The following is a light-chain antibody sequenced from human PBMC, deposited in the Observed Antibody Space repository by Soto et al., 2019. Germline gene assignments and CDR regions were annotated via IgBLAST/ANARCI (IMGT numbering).Light chain of an antibody. CDR2: DAS. CDR3: QQRSHWPFLT. V-gene: IGKV3-11*01. J-gene: IGKJ4*01. CDR1: QSVSSY. Sequence: EIVLTQSPATLSLSPGERATLSCRASQSVSSYLAWYQQKPGQAPRLLIYDASNRATGIPARFSGSGSGTDFPLTISSLEPEDFAVYYCQQRSHWPFLTFGGGTKVEIK.